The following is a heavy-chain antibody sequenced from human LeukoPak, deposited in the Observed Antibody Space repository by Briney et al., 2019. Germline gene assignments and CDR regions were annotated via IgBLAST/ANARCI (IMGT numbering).Heavy chain of an antibody. D-gene: IGHD3-3*01. CDR1: GFTFSSYS. CDR2: IRSSSSYI. V-gene: IGHV3-21*01. Sequence: GGSLRLSCAASGFTFSSYSMNWVRQAPGKGLEWVSSIRSSSSYIYYADSVKGRFTISRDNAKNSLYLQMNSLRAEDTAVYYCASEYDFWSGYYERQYYFDYWGQGTLVTVSS. CDR3: ASEYDFWSGYYERQYYFDY. J-gene: IGHJ4*02.